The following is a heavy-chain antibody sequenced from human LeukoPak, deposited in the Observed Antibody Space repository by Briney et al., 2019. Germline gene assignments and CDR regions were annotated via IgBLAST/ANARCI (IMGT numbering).Heavy chain of an antibody. CDR1: GFTFSSYS. Sequence: GVSLRLSCAASGFTFSSYSKNWVRQAPGKGLEWVSSISSSSSYIYYADSVKGRFTISRDNAKNSLYLRMNSLRAEDTAVYYCARDLGDYSFDYWGQGTLVTVSS. CDR3: ARDLGDYSFDY. V-gene: IGHV3-21*01. D-gene: IGHD4-17*01. CDR2: ISSSSSYI. J-gene: IGHJ4*02.